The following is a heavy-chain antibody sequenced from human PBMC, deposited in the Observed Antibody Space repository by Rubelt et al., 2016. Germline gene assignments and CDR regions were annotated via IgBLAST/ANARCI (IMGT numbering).Heavy chain of an antibody. CDR2: ISRSNSYT. J-gene: IGHJ4*02. Sequence: KGLEWVSSISRSNSYTYYGDSVRGRFTISRDYAKNSLYLQMNSLRAEDTAVYYCARALRLENFDYWGQGTLVTVSS. CDR3: ARALRLENFDY. V-gene: IGHV3-21*01. D-gene: IGHD5-24*01.